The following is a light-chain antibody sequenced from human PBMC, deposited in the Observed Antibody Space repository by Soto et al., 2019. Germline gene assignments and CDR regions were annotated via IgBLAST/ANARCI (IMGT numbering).Light chain of an antibody. CDR1: QSVSSY. Sequence: EIVLTQSPATLSLSPGERATLSCRASQSVSSYLAWYQQKPGQAPRLLIYDASNRATDIPARFSGSGSGTDFTLTISSLDPEDFAVYYCQQRSNWPLTFGQGTRLEIK. CDR3: QQRSNWPLT. J-gene: IGKJ5*01. V-gene: IGKV3-11*01. CDR2: DAS.